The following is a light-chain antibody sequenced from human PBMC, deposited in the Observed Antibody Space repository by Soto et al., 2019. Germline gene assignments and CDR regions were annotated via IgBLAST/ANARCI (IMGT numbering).Light chain of an antibody. V-gene: IGKV1-12*01. J-gene: IGKJ4*01. Sequence: DIQMTQSPSSVSASVGDRVTITCRASQDISSWLAWYQQKPGKAPRLLITVASSLPSGVPSRFSGSGTGTDFTLTISRLQPEDVATDYCQQAKSFPLTFGGGTKVEV. CDR3: QQAKSFPLT. CDR2: VAS. CDR1: QDISSW.